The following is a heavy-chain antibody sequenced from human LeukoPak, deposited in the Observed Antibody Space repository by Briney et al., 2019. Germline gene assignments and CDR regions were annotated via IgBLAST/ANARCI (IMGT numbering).Heavy chain of an antibody. J-gene: IGHJ4*02. V-gene: IGHV4-34*01. CDR2: INHSGST. CDR1: GGSFSGYY. CDR3: ARGYYGSGSFHY. Sequence: SETLSLTCAVYGGSFSGYYWSWIRQTPGKGLEWIGEINHSGSTNYNPSLKSRVTISVDTPKNQFSLKLSSVTAADTAVYYCARGYYGSGSFHYWGQGTLVTVSS. D-gene: IGHD3-10*01.